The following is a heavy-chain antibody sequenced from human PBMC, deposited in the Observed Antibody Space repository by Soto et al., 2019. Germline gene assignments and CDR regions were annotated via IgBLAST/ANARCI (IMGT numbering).Heavy chain of an antibody. CDR1: GGSISNDGYY. J-gene: IGHJ6*02. Sequence: QVQLQESGPGLVKPSQTLSLICTVSGGSISNDGYYWSWIRQHPGKGLEWIGYIFYSGTTYYNPSLKSRITMPVDTSKNQFSLKLHSLTAADTAVYYCVGDHVVTAHYYGMDVWGQGTTVTISS. D-gene: IGHD2-15*01. CDR2: IFYSGTT. V-gene: IGHV4-31*03. CDR3: VGDHVVTAHYYGMDV.